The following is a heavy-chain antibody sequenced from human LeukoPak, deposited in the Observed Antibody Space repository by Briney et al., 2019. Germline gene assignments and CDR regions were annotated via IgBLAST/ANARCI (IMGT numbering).Heavy chain of an antibody. CDR2: ISYDGSET. V-gene: IGHV3-30*04. CDR3: AKDGANTYLPDF. D-gene: IGHD4/OR15-4a*01. Sequence: PGGSLRLSCTTSGFTFGTYSMHWVRQAPGKGLEWVALISYDGSETYYADSVKGRFTISRDNAKNMLYLQMNSLRAEDTAMFYCAKDGANTYLPDFWGQGTLVTVSS. J-gene: IGHJ4*02. CDR1: GFTFGTYS.